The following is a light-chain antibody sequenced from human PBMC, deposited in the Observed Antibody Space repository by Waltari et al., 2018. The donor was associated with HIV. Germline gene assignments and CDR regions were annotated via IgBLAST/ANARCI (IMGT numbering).Light chain of an antibody. Sequence: DIQMTQSPSTLSASVGDRVTITCRASQSIRIWLAWYQQKPGKAPKLLIYKASSLESGVPSRFSGSGSGTEFSLTISSLQPDDFATYYCQQYNTYPTFGQGTKVEI. V-gene: IGKV1-5*03. CDR2: KAS. J-gene: IGKJ1*01. CDR1: QSIRIW. CDR3: QQYNTYPT.